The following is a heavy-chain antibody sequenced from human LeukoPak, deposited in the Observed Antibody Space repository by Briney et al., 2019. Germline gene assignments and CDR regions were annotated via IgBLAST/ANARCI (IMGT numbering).Heavy chain of an antibody. Sequence: GGFLRLSCVASGFTLSNYEMNWVRQAPGKGLEWVSYISSSGGTMYYADSVKGRFTISRDNVKNSLYLQMNSLRAEDTAVYYCAREIDLPIAAADFSLDYWGRGSRVTVSS. D-gene: IGHD6-13*01. CDR2: ISSSGGTM. CDR1: GFTLSNYE. CDR3: AREIDLPIAAADFSLDY. J-gene: IGHJ4*02. V-gene: IGHV3-48*03.